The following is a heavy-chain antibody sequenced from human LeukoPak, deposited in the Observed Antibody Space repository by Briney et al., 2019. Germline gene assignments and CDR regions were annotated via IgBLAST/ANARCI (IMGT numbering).Heavy chain of an antibody. Sequence: GGSLRLSCAASGFTFSSYAMHWVRQAPGKGLEWVAVISYDGSNKYYADSVKGRFTISRDNSKNTLYLQMNSLRAEDTAVYYCARDPTGVVLSSIFQHWGQGTLVTVSS. J-gene: IGHJ1*01. CDR1: GFTFSSYA. V-gene: IGHV3-30-3*01. CDR2: ISYDGSNK. CDR3: ARDPTGVVLSSIFQH. D-gene: IGHD3-16*01.